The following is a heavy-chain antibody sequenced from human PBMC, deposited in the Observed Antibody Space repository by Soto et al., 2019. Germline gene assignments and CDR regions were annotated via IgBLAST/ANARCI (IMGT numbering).Heavy chain of an antibody. CDR1: GGTLSDHG. CDR2: TIPVFNTA. J-gene: IGHJ3*02. Sequence: QVQLEQSGAEVKKPGSSVKISCKASGGTLSDHGVSWLRQAPGQGLEWVVGTIPVFNTAKYAPKFQGRVTIGADKSTNCANMEVRRLRSDDTAFYYCARGVYGSGNYYTGPSAFDIWGQGTLVIVSS. V-gene: IGHV1-69*06. CDR3: ARGVYGSGNYYTGPSAFDI. D-gene: IGHD3-10*01.